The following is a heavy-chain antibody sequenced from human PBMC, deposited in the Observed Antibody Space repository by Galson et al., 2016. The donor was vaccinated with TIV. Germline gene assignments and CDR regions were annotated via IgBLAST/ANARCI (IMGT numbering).Heavy chain of an antibody. J-gene: IGHJ4*02. Sequence: SVKVSCKASGYTFASYGITWVRQAPGQGLEWMGWISAYNGNTNYAHKLQGRATVTTDTSTSTAYMELRSLRSDDTAVYYCARASFGSGTYYHYFDFWGPGILVTVSS. V-gene: IGHV1-18*01. CDR3: ARASFGSGTYYHYFDF. CDR1: GYTFASYG. CDR2: ISAYNGNT. D-gene: IGHD3-10*01.